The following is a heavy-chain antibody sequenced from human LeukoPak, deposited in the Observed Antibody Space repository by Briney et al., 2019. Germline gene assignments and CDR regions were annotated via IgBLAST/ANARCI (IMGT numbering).Heavy chain of an antibody. CDR3: ARFLWFGEESYYFDY. J-gene: IGHJ4*02. CDR2: IYYSGST. CDR1: GGSISSSSYY. V-gene: IGHV4-39*07. D-gene: IGHD3-10*01. Sequence: PSETLSLTCTVSGGSISSSSYYWGWIRQPPGKGLEWIGSIYYSGSTYYNPSLKSRVTISVDTSKNQFSLKLSSVTAADTAVYYCARFLWFGEESYYFDYWGQGTLVTVSS.